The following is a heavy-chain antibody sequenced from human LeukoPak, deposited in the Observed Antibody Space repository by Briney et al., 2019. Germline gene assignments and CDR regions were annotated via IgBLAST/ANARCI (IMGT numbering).Heavy chain of an antibody. CDR3: AKIHDYDSSGYSLAFGY. Sequence: ASVKVSCKVSGYTLTELSMHWVRQAPGKGLEWMGGFDPEDGETIYAQKFQGRVTMTEDTSTDTAYMELSSLRSEDTAVYYCAKIHDYDSSGYSLAFGYWGKGTLVTVSS. V-gene: IGHV1-24*01. CDR2: FDPEDGET. CDR1: GYTLTELS. D-gene: IGHD3-22*01. J-gene: IGHJ4*02.